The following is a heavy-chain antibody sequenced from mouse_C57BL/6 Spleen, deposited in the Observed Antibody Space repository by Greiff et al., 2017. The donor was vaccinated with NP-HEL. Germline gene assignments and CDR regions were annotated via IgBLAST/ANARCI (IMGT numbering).Heavy chain of an antibody. Sequence: EVQLQQSGAELVKPGASVKLSCTASGFNIKDYYMHWVKQRTEQGVEWIGRIDPEDGETKYAPKFQGKATITADTSSKTADLQLSSLPSEDTAVYYWARGDYGSSYFDYWGQGTTLTVSS. CDR2: IDPEDGET. CDR1: GFNIKDYY. D-gene: IGHD1-1*01. V-gene: IGHV14-2*01. CDR3: ARGDYGSSYFDY. J-gene: IGHJ2*01.